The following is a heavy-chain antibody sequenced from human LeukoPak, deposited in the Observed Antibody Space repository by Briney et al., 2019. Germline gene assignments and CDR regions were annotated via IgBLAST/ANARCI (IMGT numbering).Heavy chain of an antibody. CDR2: IYYSGST. D-gene: IGHD3-10*01. V-gene: IGHV4-30-4*01. Sequence: SETLSLTCTVSGGSINSDDYHWSWNRQPPGKGLEWIGYIYYSGSTYSNPSLKSRVTISLDMSKNHISLKLSSVTVADTAVYYCARAMDGLDVWGQGTTVTVSS. CDR1: GGSINSDDYH. J-gene: IGHJ6*02. CDR3: ARAMDGLDV.